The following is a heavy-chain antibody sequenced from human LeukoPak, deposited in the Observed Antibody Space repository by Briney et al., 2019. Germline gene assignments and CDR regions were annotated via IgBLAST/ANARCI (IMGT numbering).Heavy chain of an antibody. D-gene: IGHD2-15*01. J-gene: IGHJ5*01. CDR3: AKDPFVVVAATKEDNWFDP. CDR1: GFTFSSYA. CDR2: ISGSGGST. Sequence: GGSLRLSCAASGFTFSSYAMSWVRQAPGKGLEWVSAISGSGGSTYYADSVKGRFTISRDNSKNTLYLQMNSLRAEDTAVYYCAKDPFVVVAATKEDNWFDPWGQGTLVTVSS. V-gene: IGHV3-23*01.